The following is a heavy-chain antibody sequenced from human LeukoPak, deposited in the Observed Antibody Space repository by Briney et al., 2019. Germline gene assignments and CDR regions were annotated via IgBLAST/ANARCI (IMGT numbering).Heavy chain of an antibody. D-gene: IGHD5-12*01. V-gene: IGHV3-7*01. Sequence: PGGSLRLSCAASGFTFSSYWMGWVRQAPGQGLEWVANIRQEGSEKNYADSVRDRFTISRDNAKNSLYLQMSSLRVEDTAVYYCARGYGSSGYDIIDVWGQGTTVTVSS. CDR1: GFTFSSYW. CDR2: IRQEGSEK. J-gene: IGHJ6*02. CDR3: ARGYGSSGYDIIDV.